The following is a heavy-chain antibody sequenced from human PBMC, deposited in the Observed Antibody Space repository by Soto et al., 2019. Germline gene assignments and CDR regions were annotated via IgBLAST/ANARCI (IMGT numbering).Heavy chain of an antibody. CDR3: ARCDSCYGIGYYFDY. CDR2: IVPIFGTA. Sequence: SVKVSCKASGGTFSSYAISWVRQAPGQGLEWMGGIVPIFGTANYAQKFQGRVTITADESTSTAYMELSSLRSEDTAVYYCARCDSCYGIGYYFDYWGQGTLVTVSS. J-gene: IGHJ4*02. CDR1: GGTFSSYA. V-gene: IGHV1-69*13. D-gene: IGHD2-15*01.